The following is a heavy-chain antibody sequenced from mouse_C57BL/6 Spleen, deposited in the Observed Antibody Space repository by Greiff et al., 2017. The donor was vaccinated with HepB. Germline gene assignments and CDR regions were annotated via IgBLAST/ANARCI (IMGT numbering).Heavy chain of an antibody. Sequence: VQLQQPGAELVKPGASVKMSCKASGYTFTSYWITWVKQRPGQGLEWIGDIYPGSGSTNYNEKFKSKATLTVDTSSSTAYMQLSSLTSEDSAVYYCARSAHDGYYLYAMDYWGQGTSVTVSS. D-gene: IGHD2-3*01. CDR2: IYPGSGST. J-gene: IGHJ4*01. CDR3: ARSAHDGYYLYAMDY. CDR1: GYTFTSYW. V-gene: IGHV1-55*01.